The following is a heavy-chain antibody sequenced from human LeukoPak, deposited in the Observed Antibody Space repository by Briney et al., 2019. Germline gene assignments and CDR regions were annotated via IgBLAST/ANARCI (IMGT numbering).Heavy chain of an antibody. J-gene: IGHJ6*04. V-gene: IGHV3-48*03. Sequence: PGGSLRLSCAASGFTFSSYEMNWVRQAPGKGLEWVSYISSSGSTIYYADSVKGRFTISRDNAKNSLYLQVNSLRAEDTAVYYCAELGITMIGGVWGKGTTVTISP. CDR1: GFTFSSYE. D-gene: IGHD3-10*02. CDR2: ISSSGSTI. CDR3: AELGITMIGGV.